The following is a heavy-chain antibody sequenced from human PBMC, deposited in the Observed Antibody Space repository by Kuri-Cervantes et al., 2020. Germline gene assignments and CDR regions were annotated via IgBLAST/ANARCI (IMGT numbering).Heavy chain of an antibody. CDR2: INYSGST. CDR1: GGSFSGYY. Sequence: SETLSLTCAVYGGSFSGYYWSWIRQPPEKGLEWIGEINYSGSTNYNPSLKSRVTISVDTSKNQFSLKLSSVTAADTAVYYCARDDEDDSGNYYYYYYMDVWGKGTTVTVSS. J-gene: IGHJ6*03. V-gene: IGHV4-34*01. CDR3: ARDDEDDSGNYYYYYYMDV. D-gene: IGHD1-26*01.